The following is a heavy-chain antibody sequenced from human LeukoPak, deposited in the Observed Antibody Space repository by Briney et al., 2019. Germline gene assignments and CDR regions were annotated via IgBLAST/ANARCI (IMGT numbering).Heavy chain of an antibody. D-gene: IGHD6-19*01. CDR2: IIPIFGTA. J-gene: IGHJ4*02. CDR1: GGTFSSYA. CDR3: AKDIAVATRRDIFDY. V-gene: IGHV1-69*13. Sequence: GASVKVSCKASGGTFSSYAISWVRQAPGQGLEWMGGIIPIFGTANYAQKFQGRVTITADESTSTAYMELSSLRAEDTALYYCAKDIAVATRRDIFDYWGQGTLVTVSS.